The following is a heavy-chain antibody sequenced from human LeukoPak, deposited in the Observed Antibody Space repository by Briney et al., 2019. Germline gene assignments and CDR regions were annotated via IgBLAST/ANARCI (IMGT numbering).Heavy chain of an antibody. CDR2: ISYDGSNK. V-gene: IGHV3-30*03. CDR1: GFTFSSYG. Sequence: PGGSLRLSCAASGFTFSSYGIHWVRQAPGKGLEWVAVISYDGSNKYYADSVKGRFTISRDNSKNTLYLQMNSLRAEDTAVYYCARDQAPTHFDYWGQGTLVTVSS. J-gene: IGHJ4*02. CDR3: ARDQAPTHFDY.